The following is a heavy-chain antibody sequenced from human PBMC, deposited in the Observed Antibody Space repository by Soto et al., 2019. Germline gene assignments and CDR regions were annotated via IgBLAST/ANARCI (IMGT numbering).Heavy chain of an antibody. CDR2: ISGSGIST. J-gene: IGHJ2*01. Sequence: GGSLRLSCAASGFTFRSYAMSWVRQAPGKGLEWVSGISGSGISTHYADSVKGRFTVSRDNSKNTLYQQMNSLRAEDTAVYNSAKEPVGPDWYFDLWGRGTLVTVSS. CDR1: GFTFRSYA. CDR3: AKEPVGPDWYFDL. V-gene: IGHV3-23*01.